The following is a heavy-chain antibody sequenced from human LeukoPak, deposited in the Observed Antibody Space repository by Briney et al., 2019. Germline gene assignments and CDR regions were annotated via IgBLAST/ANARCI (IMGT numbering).Heavy chain of an antibody. J-gene: IGHJ4*02. CDR3: ARGPSGYSYGPDFDY. Sequence: GGSLRLSCAASGFTFSSYSMNWVRQAPGKGLEWVSSISSSSSYIYYADSVKGRFTISRDNAKNSLYLQMNSLRAEDTAVYYCARGPSGYSYGPDFDYWGQGTLVTVSS. V-gene: IGHV3-21*01. CDR1: GFTFSSYS. D-gene: IGHD5-18*01. CDR2: ISSSSSYI.